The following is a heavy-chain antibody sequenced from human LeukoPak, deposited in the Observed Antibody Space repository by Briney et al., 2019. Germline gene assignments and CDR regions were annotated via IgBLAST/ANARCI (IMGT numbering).Heavy chain of an antibody. CDR2: LNPNSGNS. Sequence: ASVKVSCKASLYTFTSCDINSGRQATGQGLEWMGWLNPNSGNSGYGKSLQGRITMTRDISIGTAYMELSTLTSEDTAIYYCTRGSSGRRDNWGQGTLVTVSA. CDR1: LYTFTSCD. J-gene: IGHJ4*02. V-gene: IGHV1-8*01. CDR3: TRGSSGRRDN. D-gene: IGHD6-19*01.